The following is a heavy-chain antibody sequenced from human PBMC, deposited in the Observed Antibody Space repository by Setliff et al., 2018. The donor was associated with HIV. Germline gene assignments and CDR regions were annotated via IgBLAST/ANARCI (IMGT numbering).Heavy chain of an antibody. CDR1: GGTFGSYA. J-gene: IGHJ3*02. CDR3: ARAYRPRVLDI. CDR2: IIPIIGQT. V-gene: IGHV1-69*10. D-gene: IGHD1-26*01. Sequence: SVKVSCKASGGTFGSYAIHWVRQPPGQGLGWMGGIIPIIGQTNYAQKFQGRFTITADTSTNTAFMELTSLTSEDTAFYYCARAYRPRVLDIWGQGTMVTVSS.